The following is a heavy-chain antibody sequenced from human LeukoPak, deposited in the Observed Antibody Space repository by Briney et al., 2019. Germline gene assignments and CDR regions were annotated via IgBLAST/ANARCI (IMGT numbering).Heavy chain of an antibody. CDR2: ITSDGRST. J-gene: IGHJ3*02. V-gene: IGHV3-74*01. Sequence: GGSLRLSCAASGFTFSSYWIHWVRQAPGKGLVWVSGITSDGRSTRYADSVKGRFTISRDNAKNTLYLQMSSLRAEDTAVYYCARGGSPPEALGDAFDIWGQGTMVTVSS. CDR1: GFTFSSYW. CDR3: ARGGSPPEALGDAFDI. D-gene: IGHD1-26*01.